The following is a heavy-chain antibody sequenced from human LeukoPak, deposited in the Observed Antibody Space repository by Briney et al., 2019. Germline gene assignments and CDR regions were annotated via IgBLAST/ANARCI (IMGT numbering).Heavy chain of an antibody. V-gene: IGHV4-4*02. D-gene: IGHD6-13*01. Sequence: PSGTLSLTCAVSGGSISSSNWWSWVRQPPGKGLEWIREIYHSGSTNYNPSLKSRVTISVDKSKNQFSLKLSSVTAADTAVYYCARDGGGISGSSWYYFDYWGQGTLVTVSS. CDR3: ARDGGGISGSSWYYFDY. J-gene: IGHJ4*02. CDR1: GGSISSSNW. CDR2: IYHSGST.